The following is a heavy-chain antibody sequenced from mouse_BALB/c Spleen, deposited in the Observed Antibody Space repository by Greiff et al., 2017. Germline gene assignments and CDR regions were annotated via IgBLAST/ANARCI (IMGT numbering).Heavy chain of an antibody. CDR2: ILPGSGST. V-gene: IGHV1-9*01. CDR3: ARRVNYYGYYFDY. D-gene: IGHD1-1*01. Sequence: QVQLQQSGAELMKPGASVKISCKATGYTFSSYWIEWVKQRPGHGLEWIGEILPGSGSTNYNEKFKGKATFTADTSSNTAYMQLSSLTSEDSAVYYCARRVNYYGYYFDYWGQGTTLTVSS. CDR1: GYTFSSYW. J-gene: IGHJ2*01.